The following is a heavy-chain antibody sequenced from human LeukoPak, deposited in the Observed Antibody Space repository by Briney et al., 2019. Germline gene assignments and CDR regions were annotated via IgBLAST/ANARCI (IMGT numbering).Heavy chain of an antibody. CDR3: ARDRSSSGWSGPDP. CDR1: GYTFTSYD. D-gene: IGHD6-19*01. CDR2: MNPNSGNT. J-gene: IGHJ5*02. Sequence: ASVKVSCKASGYTFTSYDINWVRQATGQGLERMGWMNPNSGNTGYAQKFQGRVTITRNTSISTAYMELSRLRSDDTAVYYCARDRSSSGWSGPDPWGQGTLVTVSS. V-gene: IGHV1-8*03.